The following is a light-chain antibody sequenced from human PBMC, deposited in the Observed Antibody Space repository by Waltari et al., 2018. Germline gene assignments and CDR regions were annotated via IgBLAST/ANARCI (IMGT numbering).Light chain of an antibody. V-gene: IGKV3-20*01. CDR2: GAS. J-gene: IGKJ1*01. CDR3: QHYVRLPAT. CDR1: QSVSRT. Sequence: EIVLTQSPGTLSLSPGERATLSCRASQSVSRTLAWYQQKPGQAPRLLIYGASSRATGIPDRFSGSGSGTDFSLTISRLEPEDFAVYYCQHYVRLPATFGQGTKVEIE.